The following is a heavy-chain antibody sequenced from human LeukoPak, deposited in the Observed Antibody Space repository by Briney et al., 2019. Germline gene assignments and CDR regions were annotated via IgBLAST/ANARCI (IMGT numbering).Heavy chain of an antibody. Sequence: GASVKVSCKASGYTFTSYDINWVRQATGQGLEWMGWMNPNSGNTGYAQKFQGRVTMTRNTSISTAYMELSSLRSEDTAVYYCARALLLPKNWFDPWGQGTLVTVSS. CDR2: MNPNSGNT. CDR1: GYTFTSYD. D-gene: IGHD3-22*01. J-gene: IGHJ5*02. CDR3: ARALLLPKNWFDP. V-gene: IGHV1-8*01.